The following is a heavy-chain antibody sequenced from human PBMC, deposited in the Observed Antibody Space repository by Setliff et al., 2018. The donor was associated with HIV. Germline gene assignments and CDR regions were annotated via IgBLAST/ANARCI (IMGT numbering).Heavy chain of an antibody. CDR2: IYTSGST. J-gene: IGHJ6*02. V-gene: IGHV4-4*07. D-gene: IGHD3-3*01. Sequence: SETLSLTCTVSGGSISSYYWSWIRQPAGKGLEWIGRIYTSGSTNYNPSLKSRVTMSVDTSKNQCSLKLSSVTAADTAVYYCARIFGDQGYYYGMDVWGQGTTVTVSS. CDR1: GGSISSYY. CDR3: ARIFGDQGYYYGMDV.